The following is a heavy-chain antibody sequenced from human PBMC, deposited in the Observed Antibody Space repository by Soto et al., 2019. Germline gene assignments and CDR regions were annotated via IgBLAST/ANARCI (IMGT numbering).Heavy chain of an antibody. J-gene: IGHJ4*02. D-gene: IGHD5-12*01. CDR1: GFTVSSNY. CDR2: IQSGGNT. V-gene: IGHV3-66*01. CDR3: GIRWLSD. Sequence: EVQLVESGGGLVQPGGSLRLSCAASGFTVSSNYLSWVRQAPGKALEWVSLIQSGGNTYYADSVKGRFIISRDNSKNTAYLQMITLTVENTAVYYCGIRWLSDWGPGTLVTVSS.